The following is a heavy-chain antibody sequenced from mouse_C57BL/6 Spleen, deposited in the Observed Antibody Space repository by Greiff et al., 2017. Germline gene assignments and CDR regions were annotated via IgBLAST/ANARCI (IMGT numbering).Heavy chain of an antibody. Sequence: DVQLQESGPVLVKPGASVKMSCKASGYTFTDYYMNWVKQSHGKSLEWIGVINPYNGGTSYNQKFKGKATLTVDKSSSTAYMELNSLTSEDSAVYYCARSIYPYYAMDYWGQGTSVTGSS. J-gene: IGHJ4*01. D-gene: IGHD2-1*01. CDR1: GYTFTDYY. V-gene: IGHV1-19*01. CDR3: ARSIYPYYAMDY. CDR2: INPYNGGT.